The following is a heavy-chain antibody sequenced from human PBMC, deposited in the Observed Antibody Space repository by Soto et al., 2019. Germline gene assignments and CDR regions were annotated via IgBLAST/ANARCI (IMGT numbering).Heavy chain of an antibody. J-gene: IGHJ4*02. CDR1: GFTFSSYA. D-gene: IGHD6-19*01. Sequence: GGSLRLSCAASGFTFSSYAMSWVRQAPGKGLEWVSTIRGSGGSTYYADSLKGRFTISRDNSKNTLFLQMSSQRAEDTAVYYCAKEAVSGWYYFDYWGPGTLVTVSS. CDR3: AKEAVSGWYYFDY. V-gene: IGHV3-23*01. CDR2: IRGSGGST.